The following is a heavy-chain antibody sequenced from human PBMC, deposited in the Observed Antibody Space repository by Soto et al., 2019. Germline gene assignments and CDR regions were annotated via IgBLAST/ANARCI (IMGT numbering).Heavy chain of an antibody. V-gene: IGHV3-48*01. CDR2: ISSSSSTI. Sequence: GGSLRLSCAASGFTFSSYRMNWVRQAPGKGLEWVSYISSSSSTIYYADSVKGRFTISRDNAKNSLYLQMNSLRAEDTAVYYCARVRGYSGYDEYFQHWGQGTLVTVSS. CDR3: ARVRGYSGYDEYFQH. CDR1: GFTFSSYR. D-gene: IGHD5-12*01. J-gene: IGHJ1*01.